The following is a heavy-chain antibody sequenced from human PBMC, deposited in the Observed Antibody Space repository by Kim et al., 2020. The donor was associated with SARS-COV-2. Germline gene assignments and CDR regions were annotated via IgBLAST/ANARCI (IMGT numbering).Heavy chain of an antibody. D-gene: IGHD4-17*01. Sequence: SETLSLTCAVSGASISGYWSWIRQPPGKSLEWIAYVYHTGSATYNPSLKSRVTISMDTSRNYISLKLTSLTAADTAIYYCARLDYGDYDEAFDPWGPGTLVSVSS. CDR1: GASISGY. V-gene: IGHV4-59*08. J-gene: IGHJ3*01. CDR3: ARLDYGDYDEAFDP. CDR2: VYHTGSA.